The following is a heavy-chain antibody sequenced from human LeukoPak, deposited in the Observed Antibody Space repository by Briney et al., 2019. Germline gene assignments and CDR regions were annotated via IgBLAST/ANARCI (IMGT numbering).Heavy chain of an antibody. D-gene: IGHD3-10*01. CDR2: ISYDGSNK. CDR3: AVLLLWFGEVPDY. CDR1: GFTFSSYG. J-gene: IGHJ4*02. V-gene: IGHV3-30*03. Sequence: GGSLRLSCAASGFTFSSYGMHWVRQAPGKGLEWVAVISYDGSNKYYADSVKGRFTISRDNSKNTLYLQMNSLRAEDTAVYYCAVLLLWFGEVPDYWGQGTLVTVSS.